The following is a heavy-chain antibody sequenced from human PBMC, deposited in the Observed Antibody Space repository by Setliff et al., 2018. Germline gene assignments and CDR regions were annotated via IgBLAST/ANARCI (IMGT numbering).Heavy chain of an antibody. CDR2: MNPNSGNT. D-gene: IGHD3-22*01. CDR3: ARRPYDSSGYFNY. J-gene: IGHJ4*02. Sequence: GASVKVSCKASGYTFTSYGISWVRQAPGQGLEWMGWMNPNSGNTGYAQKFQGRVTMTRNTSISTAYMELSSLRSEDTAVYYCARRPYDSSGYFNYWGQGTLVTVSS. V-gene: IGHV1-8*02. CDR1: GYTFTSYG.